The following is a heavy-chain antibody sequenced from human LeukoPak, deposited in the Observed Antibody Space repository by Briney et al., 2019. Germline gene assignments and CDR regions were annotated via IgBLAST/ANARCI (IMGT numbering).Heavy chain of an antibody. CDR1: GFPFVAYA. Sequence: GKSLRLSCATSGFPFVAYALHWVRQAPGKGLEWVVVISSDTSNKYYMDSVKGRFTISRDNSKNTLYLQMDSLRPEDTAVYYCARLAAASPGYWGQGTLVTVSS. CDR3: ARLAAASPGY. J-gene: IGHJ4*02. V-gene: IGHV3-30*10. D-gene: IGHD3-16*01. CDR2: ISSDTSNK.